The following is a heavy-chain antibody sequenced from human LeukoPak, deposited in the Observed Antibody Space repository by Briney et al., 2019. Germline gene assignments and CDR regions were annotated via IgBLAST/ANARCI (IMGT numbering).Heavy chain of an antibody. CDR3: ARDGPGDVGFDY. D-gene: IGHD7-27*01. CDR2: FSYSGST. J-gene: IGHJ4*02. CDR1: RGSISNYY. Sequence: PSETLSLTCTVSRGSISNYYWGWIRQPPGKGLEWIGFFSYSGSTNYNPSLKSRGTISVDTAKNQFSLKLTSVTAADTAVYYCARDGPGDVGFDYWGQGTLVTVSS. V-gene: IGHV4-59*01.